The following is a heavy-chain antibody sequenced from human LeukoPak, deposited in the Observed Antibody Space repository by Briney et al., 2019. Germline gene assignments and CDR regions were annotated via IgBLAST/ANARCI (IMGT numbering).Heavy chain of an antibody. V-gene: IGHV3-7*03. CDR3: AKDPRDAAMDDAFDY. CDR1: GFTFSSYW. J-gene: IGHJ4*02. Sequence: GGSLRLSCAVSGFTFSSYWMNWVRQAPGKGLEWVANIKQDGSEKNYVDSVKGRFTISRDNAKSSLFLQMNDLRAEDTAVYYCAKDPRDAAMDDAFDYWGQGTLVTVSS. D-gene: IGHD5-18*01. CDR2: IKQDGSEK.